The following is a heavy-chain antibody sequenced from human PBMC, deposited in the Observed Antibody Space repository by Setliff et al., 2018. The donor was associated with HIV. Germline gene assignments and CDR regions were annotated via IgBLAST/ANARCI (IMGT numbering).Heavy chain of an antibody. V-gene: IGHV4-39*07. D-gene: IGHD1-26*01. CDR1: GGSISSNSYY. CDR3: VRLYRGSTTKEKSDS. Sequence: PSATLSLTCTVSGGSISSNSYYWGWIRQPPGKGLEWIASIYYSGSTSYNPALKRRVTMSVDAAKSQFFQTVASVTAADTAMYFCVRLYRGSTTKEKSDSWGQGMLVTVSS. CDR2: IYYSGST. J-gene: IGHJ4*02.